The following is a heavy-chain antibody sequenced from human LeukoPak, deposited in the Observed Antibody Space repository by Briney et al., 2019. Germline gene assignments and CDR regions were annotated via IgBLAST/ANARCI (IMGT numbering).Heavy chain of an antibody. J-gene: IGHJ5*02. CDR1: GFTFSDYS. CDR3: ARGPGSGRNYNWFDP. V-gene: IGHV3-48*04. D-gene: IGHD3-10*01. CDR2: IGISSGNT. Sequence: GGSLRLSCAASGFTFSDYSMNWVRQAPGKGLEWISYIGISSGNTKYADSVKGRFTISRDNAKNSLYLQMNSLRAEDTAVYYCARGPGSGRNYNWFDPWGQGTLVTVSS.